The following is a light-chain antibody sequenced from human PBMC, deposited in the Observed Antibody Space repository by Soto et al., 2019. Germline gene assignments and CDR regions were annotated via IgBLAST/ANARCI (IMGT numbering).Light chain of an antibody. V-gene: IGKV1-5*03. CDR3: QQYNSYSWT. J-gene: IGKJ1*01. CDR2: KAS. Sequence: DIQMTQSPSTLSASVGDRVTITCRASQSISSWLAWYRQKPGRAPKLLIYKASTLQSGVPSRFSGSGSGTEFTLTINSLQPDDSANYYCQQYNSYSWTFGRGTKVEIK. CDR1: QSISSW.